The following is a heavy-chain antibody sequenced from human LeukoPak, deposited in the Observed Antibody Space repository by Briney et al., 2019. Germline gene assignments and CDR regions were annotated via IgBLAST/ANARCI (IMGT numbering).Heavy chain of an antibody. J-gene: IGHJ5*02. CDR3: AAENDGSGSYWFDP. CDR2: IVVGSGNT. Sequence: SVKVSCKASGYTFSSYGISWVRQAPGQGLEWIGWIVVGSGNTNYAQKFQERVTITRDMSTSTAYMELSSLRSEDTAVYYCAAENDGSGSYWFDPWGQGTLVTVSS. V-gene: IGHV1-58*02. D-gene: IGHD1-26*01. CDR1: GYTFSSYG.